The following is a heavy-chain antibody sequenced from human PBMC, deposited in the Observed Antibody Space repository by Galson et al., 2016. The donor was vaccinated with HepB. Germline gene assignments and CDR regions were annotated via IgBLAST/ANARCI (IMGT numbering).Heavy chain of an antibody. CDR1: GGSITDYR. CDR2: IYGSGST. Sequence: SETLSLTCSVSGGSITDYRWSWIRQPPGKGLEWIGYIYGSGSTNYNPSPKRRVPLSVDTSTNQFSLNRSAVIAADTAVYYCARAIPGYERGPYFDYWGQGTLVTVSS. D-gene: IGHD3-3*01. CDR3: ARAIPGYERGPYFDY. J-gene: IGHJ4*02. V-gene: IGHV4-59*12.